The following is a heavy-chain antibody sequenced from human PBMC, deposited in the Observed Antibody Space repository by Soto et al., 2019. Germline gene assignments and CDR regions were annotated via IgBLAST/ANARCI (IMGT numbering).Heavy chain of an antibody. D-gene: IGHD3-22*01. V-gene: IGHV3-23*01. Sequence: GGSLRLSCAASGFTFSSYAMSWVRLAAGKGLEWVSAISGSGGSTYYADSVKGRFTISRDNSKNTLYLQMNSLRAEDTAVYYCAKATNYYDSSGYRNWGQGTLVTVSS. CDR1: GFTFSSYA. CDR3: AKATNYYDSSGYRN. J-gene: IGHJ4*02. CDR2: ISGSGGST.